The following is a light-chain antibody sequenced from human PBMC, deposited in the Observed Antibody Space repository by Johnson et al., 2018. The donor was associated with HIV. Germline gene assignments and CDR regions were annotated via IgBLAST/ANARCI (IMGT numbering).Light chain of an antibody. CDR1: SSNIGNNY. CDR2: DTN. V-gene: IGLV1-51*01. Sequence: QSVLTQPPSVSAAPGQKVTISCSGSSSNIGNNYVSWYQQVPGTAPKLLIYDTNKRPSGIPDRFSGSKSGTSATLGITGLQTGAEADYYCGTWDSSLSVVVGTGTKGTVL. J-gene: IGLJ1*01. CDR3: GTWDSSLSVV.